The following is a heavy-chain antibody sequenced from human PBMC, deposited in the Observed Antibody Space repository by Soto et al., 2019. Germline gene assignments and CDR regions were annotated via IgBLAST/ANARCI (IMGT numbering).Heavy chain of an antibody. J-gene: IGHJ4*02. CDR2: IIPIFGTA. CDR1: GGTFSSYA. V-gene: IGHV1-69*12. Sequence: QVQLVQSGAEVKKPGSSVKVSCKASGGTFSSYAISWVRQAPGQGLEWMGGIIPIFGTANYAQKFQGRVTIXXDXSXXTAYMELSSLRSEDTAVYYCAALGAVTPGLDYFDYWGQGTLVTVSS. CDR3: AALGAVTPGLDYFDY. D-gene: IGHD4-17*01.